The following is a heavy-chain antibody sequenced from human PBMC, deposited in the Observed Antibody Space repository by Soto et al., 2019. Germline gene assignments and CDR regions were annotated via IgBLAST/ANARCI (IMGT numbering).Heavy chain of an antibody. CDR2: IKSKTDGGTT. J-gene: IGHJ5*02. CDR1: GFTFSSYA. D-gene: IGHD3-22*01. V-gene: IGHV3-15*01. Sequence: GGSLRLSCAASGFTFSSYAMSWVRQAPGKGLEWVGRIKSKTDGGTTDYAAPVKGRFTISRDDSKNTLYLQMNSLKTEDTAVYYCTTEYEYYYDSSGYINWFDPWGQGTLVTVSS. CDR3: TTEYEYYYDSSGYINWFDP.